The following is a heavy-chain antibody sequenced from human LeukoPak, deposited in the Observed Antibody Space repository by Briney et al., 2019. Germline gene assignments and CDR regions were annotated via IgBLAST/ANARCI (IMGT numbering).Heavy chain of an antibody. Sequence: ASVKVSCKASGYTFTSYDINWVRQATGQGLEWMGWMNPNSDDTVYAQKFQGRVTMTRNTSISTAYKELSSLRSEDTAMYYCARGSQVIYAMDVWGQGTTVTVSS. CDR3: ARGSQVIYAMDV. V-gene: IGHV1-8*01. CDR1: GYTFTSYD. CDR2: MNPNSDDT. D-gene: IGHD2-21*01. J-gene: IGHJ6*02.